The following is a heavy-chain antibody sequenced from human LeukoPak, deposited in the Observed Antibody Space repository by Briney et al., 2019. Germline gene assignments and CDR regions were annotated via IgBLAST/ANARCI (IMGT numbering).Heavy chain of an antibody. V-gene: IGHV4-38-2*02. CDR3: ARDGDRGTIDY. D-gene: IGHD1-26*01. CDR2: IYHSGST. J-gene: IGHJ4*02. CDR1: GYSISSGYY. Sequence: PSETLSLTCTVSGYSISSGYYWGWIRQPPGRGLEWIGSIYHSGSTYYNPSLKSRVTISVDTSKNQFSLKLSSVTAADTAVYYCARDGDRGTIDYWGQGTLVTVSS.